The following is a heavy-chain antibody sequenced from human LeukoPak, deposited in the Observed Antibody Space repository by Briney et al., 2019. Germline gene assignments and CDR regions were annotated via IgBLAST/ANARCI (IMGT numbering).Heavy chain of an antibody. D-gene: IGHD1-26*01. CDR3: ATVSTTIYHSGSHSEYYHYMDV. CDR1: GFTFSSYA. J-gene: IGHJ6*03. V-gene: IGHV3-23*01. Sequence: GGTLRLSCAASGFTFSSYAMSWVRQAPGKGLEWVSDISGSGIRKNDADSVKGRFTISRDNSKNTLYLQMNSLKTEDTAVYYCATVSTTIYHSGSHSEYYHYMDVWGKGTTVTISS. CDR2: ISGSGIRK.